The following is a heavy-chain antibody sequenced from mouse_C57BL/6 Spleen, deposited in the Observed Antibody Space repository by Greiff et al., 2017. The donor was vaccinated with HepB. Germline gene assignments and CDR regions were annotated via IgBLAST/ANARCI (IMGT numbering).Heavy chain of an antibody. CDR1: GFTFSSYC. CDR2: ISSGGSYT. CDR3: ARRGGYSAG. Sequence: EVQLVESGGDLVKPGGSLKLSCAASGFTFSSYCMSWVRQTPDKRLEWVATISSGGSYTYYPDSVKGRFTISRDNAKNTLYLQMSSLKSEDTAVYYCARRGGYSAGWGQGTLVTVSA. V-gene: IGHV5-6*01. J-gene: IGHJ3*02. D-gene: IGHD2-3*01.